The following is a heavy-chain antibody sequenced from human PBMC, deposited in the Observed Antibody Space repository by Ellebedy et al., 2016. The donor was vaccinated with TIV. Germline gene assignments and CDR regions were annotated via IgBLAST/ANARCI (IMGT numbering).Heavy chain of an antibody. CDR2: ISSGSSYI. CDR1: GFTFSTYS. CDR3: ARVRFGSFDY. D-gene: IGHD3-10*01. V-gene: IGHV3-21*01. J-gene: IGHJ4*02. Sequence: PGGSLRLSCATSGFTFSTYSMNWVRQAPGKGLEWVSSISSGSSYIYYADSLKGRFTVSRDNAKNSLYLQINSLRAEDTAIYYCARVRFGSFDYWGQGTLVTVSS.